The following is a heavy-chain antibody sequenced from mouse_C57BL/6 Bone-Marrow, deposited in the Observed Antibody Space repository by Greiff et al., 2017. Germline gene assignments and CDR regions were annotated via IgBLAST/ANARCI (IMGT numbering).Heavy chain of an antibody. V-gene: IGHV1-12*01. D-gene: IGHD2-4*01. Sequence: QVQLQQSGAELVRPGASVKMSCKASGYAFTSSNMNWVKQTPRPGLEWIGAIYPGNGDTSYNQKFKGKATLTVDKSSSTAYMQLSSLTSEDSAVYFCATSYDYDGFAYWGQGTLVTVSA. CDR1: GYAFTSSN. CDR2: IYPGNGDT. CDR3: ATSYDYDGFAY. J-gene: IGHJ3*01.